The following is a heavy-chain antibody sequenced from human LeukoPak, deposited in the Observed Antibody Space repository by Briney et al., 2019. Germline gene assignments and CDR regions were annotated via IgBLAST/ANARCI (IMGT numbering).Heavy chain of an antibody. CDR3: ARGGGPFDP. Sequence: PSETLSLTCAVYGGSFSGYYWSWIRQPPGKGLEWIGEINHSGSTNYNPSLKSRVTISVDTSKNQFSLKLGSVTAADTAVYYCARGGGPFDPWGQGTLVTVSS. V-gene: IGHV4-34*01. J-gene: IGHJ5*02. CDR2: INHSGST. CDR1: GGSFSGYY.